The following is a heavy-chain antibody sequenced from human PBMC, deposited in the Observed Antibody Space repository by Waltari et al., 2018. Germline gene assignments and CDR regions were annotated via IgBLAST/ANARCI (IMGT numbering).Heavy chain of an antibody. Sequence: QVQLQQWGAGLLKPSETLSLTCAVYGESLSGFYWGWIRQPPGKGLEWIGEINQIGRANYHPSLKSRVTISIDTSKNQFSLRLSSVTAADTAVYYCARLGYSMIGGGNPAYYHYMDVWGTGATVTISS. CDR2: INQIGRA. J-gene: IGHJ6*03. CDR3: ARLGYSMIGGGNPAYYHYMDV. CDR1: GESLSGFY. V-gene: IGHV4-34*01. D-gene: IGHD3-10*01.